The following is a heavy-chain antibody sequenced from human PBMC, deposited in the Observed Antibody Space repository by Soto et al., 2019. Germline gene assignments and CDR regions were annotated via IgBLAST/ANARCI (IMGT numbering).Heavy chain of an antibody. J-gene: IGHJ5*02. V-gene: IGHV1-69*01. D-gene: IGHD6-13*01. CDR2: IIPIFGTA. CDR1: GSTFSSYA. Sequence: QVQLVQSGAEVKKPGSSVKVSCKASGSTFSSYAISWVRQAPGQGLEWMGGIIPIFGTANYAQKFQGRVTITADESTSTAYMELSSLRSEDTAVYYCARAGDSFSAAAAGHLYNWFDPWGQGTLVTVSS. CDR3: ARAGDSFSAAAAGHLYNWFDP.